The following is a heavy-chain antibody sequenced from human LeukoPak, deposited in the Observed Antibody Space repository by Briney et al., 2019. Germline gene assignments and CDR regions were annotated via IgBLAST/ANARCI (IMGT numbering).Heavy chain of an antibody. CDR3: ARDLVYSSTLPDY. J-gene: IGHJ4*02. CDR2: ISSSSSYI. CDR1: GFTFSSYS. V-gene: IGHV3-21*01. Sequence: GGSLRLSCAASGFTFSSYSMNWVRQAPGKGLEWVSSISSSSSYIYYADSVKGRFTISRDNAKNSLYLQMNSLRAEDTAVYYCARDLVYSSTLPDYWGQGTLVTVSS. D-gene: IGHD6-13*01.